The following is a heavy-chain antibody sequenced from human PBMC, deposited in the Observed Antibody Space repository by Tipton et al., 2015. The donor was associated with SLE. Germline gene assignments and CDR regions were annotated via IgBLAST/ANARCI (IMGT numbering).Heavy chain of an antibody. CDR1: GFTFSSYE. CDR2: ISSSGSTI. Sequence: SLRLSCAASGFTFSSYEMNWVRQAPGKGLEWVSYISSSGSTIYYADSVKGRFTISRDNAKNSLYLQMNSLRAEDTAVYYCARDQTAMVATAPFQHWGQGTLVTVSS. D-gene: IGHD5-12*01. CDR3: ARDQTAMVATAPFQH. V-gene: IGHV3-48*03. J-gene: IGHJ1*01.